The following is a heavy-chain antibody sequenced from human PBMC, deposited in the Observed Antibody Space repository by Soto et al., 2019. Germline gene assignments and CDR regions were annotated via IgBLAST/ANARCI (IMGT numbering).Heavy chain of an antibody. CDR2: IYPGDSDT. Sequence: PGESLKISCKGSGYSFTSYWIGWVRQMPGKGLEWMGIIYPGDSDTRYSPSFQGQVTISADKSISTAYLQWSSLKASDTAMYYCARILYYYGSGSYELFDYWGQGTLVTVSS. CDR3: ARILYYYGSGSYELFDY. J-gene: IGHJ4*02. D-gene: IGHD3-10*01. V-gene: IGHV5-51*01. CDR1: GYSFTSYW.